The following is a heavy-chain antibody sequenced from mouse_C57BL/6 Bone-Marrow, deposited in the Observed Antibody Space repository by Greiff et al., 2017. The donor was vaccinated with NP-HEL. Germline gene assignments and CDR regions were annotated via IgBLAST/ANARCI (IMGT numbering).Heavy chain of an antibody. CDR3: ARNPDYCGSRRYFDY. D-gene: IGHD1-1*01. CDR1: GYTFTDHT. J-gene: IGHJ2*01. V-gene: IGHV1-78*01. Sequence: VQLQQSDAELVKPGASVKISCKVSGYTFTDHTIHWMKQRPEQGLEWIGYIYPRDGSTKYNEKFKGQATLTADKSSSTAYMQLNSLTSEYSAVYFCARNPDYCGSRRYFDYWGQGTTLTVSS. CDR2: IYPRDGST.